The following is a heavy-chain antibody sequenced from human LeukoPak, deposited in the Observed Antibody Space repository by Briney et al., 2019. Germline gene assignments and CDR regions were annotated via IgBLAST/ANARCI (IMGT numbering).Heavy chain of an antibody. J-gene: IGHJ4*02. D-gene: IGHD3-10*01. Sequence: SETLSLTCTVSGGSISSYYWSWIRQPAGKGLEWIGRIYTSRSTNYNPSLKSRVTMSVDTSKNQFSLKLSSVTAADTAVYYCATTLPGNYGSGSYTFDYWGQGTLVTVSS. CDR3: ATTLPGNYGSGSYTFDY. CDR1: GGSISSYY. CDR2: IYTSRST. V-gene: IGHV4-4*07.